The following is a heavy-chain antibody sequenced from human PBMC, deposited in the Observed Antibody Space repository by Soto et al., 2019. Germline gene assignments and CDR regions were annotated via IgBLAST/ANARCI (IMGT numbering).Heavy chain of an antibody. CDR2: IYYSGST. CDR3: ARDTSRGGDAFDI. CDR1: GGSISSGGYF. D-gene: IGHD3-16*01. Sequence: QVQLQESGPGLVKPSQTLSLTCTVSGGSISSGGYFWNWIRQHPGKGLEWIGYIYYSGSTYYNPSLKSRVTISVATSKNQFSLKLSSVTAADTAVYYCARDTSRGGDAFDIWGQGTMVTVSS. V-gene: IGHV4-31*03. J-gene: IGHJ3*02.